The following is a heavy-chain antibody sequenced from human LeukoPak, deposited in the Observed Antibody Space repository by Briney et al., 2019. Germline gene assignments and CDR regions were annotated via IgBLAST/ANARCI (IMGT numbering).Heavy chain of an antibody. D-gene: IGHD6-19*01. CDR3: VRGGTSGWDWYFDL. CDR2: IKQDESEK. CDR1: GFTFSSYW. V-gene: IGHV3-7*01. Sequence: GGSLRLSCAASGFTFSSYWMSWVRQAPGKGLEWVANIKQDESEKYYVDSVKGRYTISRDNAKNSLYLRMNSLRAEDTAVYYCVRGGTSGWDWYFDLWGRGTLVTVSS. J-gene: IGHJ2*01.